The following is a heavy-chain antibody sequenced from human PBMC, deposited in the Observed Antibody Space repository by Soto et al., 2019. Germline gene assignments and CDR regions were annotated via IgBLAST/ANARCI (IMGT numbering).Heavy chain of an antibody. Sequence: GGSLRLSCTTSGFTFGDYAMSWFRQAPGKGLEWVGVVRSKAYGGTTDYAASVRGSFTISRDDSKGIAYLQMNTLRTEDTAVYYCAKYTYTTRYSYFGMDVWGQGTTVTVSS. CDR3: AKYTYTTRYSYFGMDV. J-gene: IGHJ6*02. D-gene: IGHD1-26*01. V-gene: IGHV3-49*03. CDR2: VRSKAYGGTT. CDR1: GFTFGDYA.